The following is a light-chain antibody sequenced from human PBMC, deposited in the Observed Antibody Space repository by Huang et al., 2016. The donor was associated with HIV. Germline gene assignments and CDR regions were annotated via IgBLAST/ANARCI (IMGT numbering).Light chain of an antibody. CDR1: QSVSSY. CDR3: QQRSNWPIT. Sequence: EIVLTQSPATLSLSPGERATLSCRARQSVSSYLAWYQQKPGQAPRLLIYNTSNRATGIPARFSGGGSGTDFTLTISSLEPEDFAVYYCQQRSNWPITFGQGTRLEI. J-gene: IGKJ5*01. V-gene: IGKV3-11*01. CDR2: NTS.